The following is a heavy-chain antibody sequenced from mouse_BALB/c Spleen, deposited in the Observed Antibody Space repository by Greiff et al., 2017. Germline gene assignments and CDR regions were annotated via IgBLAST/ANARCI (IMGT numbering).Heavy chain of an antibody. Sequence: EVHLVESGGGLVKPGGSLKLSCAASGFTFSSYAMSWVRQTPEKRLEWVASISSGGSTYYPDSVKGRFTISRDNARNILYLQMSSLRSEDTAMYYCTRDDGYFDYWGQGTTLTVSS. J-gene: IGHJ2*01. CDR3: TRDDGYFDY. D-gene: IGHD2-3*01. V-gene: IGHV5-6-5*01. CDR1: GFTFSSYA. CDR2: ISSGGST.